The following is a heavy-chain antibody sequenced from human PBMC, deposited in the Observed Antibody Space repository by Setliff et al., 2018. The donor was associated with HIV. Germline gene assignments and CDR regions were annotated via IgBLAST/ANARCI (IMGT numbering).Heavy chain of an antibody. J-gene: IGHJ6*03. D-gene: IGHD2-2*01. CDR1: DDSISSGSRY. CDR3: ARAAVVVPAYYYYMDV. Sequence: PSETLSLTCTVSDDSISSGSRYWSWIRQPAGKGLEWIGHIYPSGSTNYNPSLKSRVTMSVDTLKNQFSLKLSSVTAADTAVYYCARAAVVVPAYYYYMDVWGKGTTVTVS. V-gene: IGHV4-61*09. CDR2: IYPSGST.